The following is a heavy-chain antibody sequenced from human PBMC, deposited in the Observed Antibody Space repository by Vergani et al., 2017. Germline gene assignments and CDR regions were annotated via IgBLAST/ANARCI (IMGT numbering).Heavy chain of an antibody. CDR3: AGTYYYDSSGYYHFDD. D-gene: IGHD3-22*01. CDR2: IYTSGST. V-gene: IGHV4-61*02. Sequence: QVQLQESGPGLVKPSGTLSLTCAVSGGSISSSNWWSWIRQPAGKGLEWIGRIYTSGSTNYNPSLKSRVTISVDTSKNQFSLKLSSVTAADTAVYYCAGTYYYDSSGYYHFDDWGQGTLVTVSS. J-gene: IGHJ4*02. CDR1: GGSISSSNW.